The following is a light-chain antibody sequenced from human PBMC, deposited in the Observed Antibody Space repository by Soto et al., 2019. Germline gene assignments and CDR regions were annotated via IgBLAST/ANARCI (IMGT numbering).Light chain of an antibody. J-gene: IGLJ1*01. CDR1: SSDVGGYNF. Sequence: QPVLTQPASVSGSPGQSITISCTGTSSDVGGYNFVSWYQQYPGKAPKLMIYEVNRRPSGVSDRFSGSKSGNTASLTISGLQAEDEADYYCCSYRGLESRVFGTGTKVTVL. CDR3: CSYRGLESRV. V-gene: IGLV2-14*01. CDR2: EVN.